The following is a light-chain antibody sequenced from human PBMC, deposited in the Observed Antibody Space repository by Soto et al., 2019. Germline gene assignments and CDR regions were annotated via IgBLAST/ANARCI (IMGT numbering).Light chain of an antibody. CDR2: DVG. V-gene: IGLV2-11*01. Sequence: QSALTQPASVSGSPGQSITISCTGTSSDVGGYNYVSWFQQHSGKAPKVMIYDVGRRPSGVPDRFSGSKSGNTASLTISGLQAEDEAVYFCCSYAGNKTVVFGGGTKLTVL. CDR1: SSDVGGYNY. J-gene: IGLJ3*02. CDR3: CSYAGNKTVV.